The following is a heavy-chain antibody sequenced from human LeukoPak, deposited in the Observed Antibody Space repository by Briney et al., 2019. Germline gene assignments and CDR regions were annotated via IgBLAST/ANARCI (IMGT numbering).Heavy chain of an antibody. V-gene: IGHV1-69*06. D-gene: IGHD4-17*01. CDR1: GGTFSSYA. CDR3: ASGRHDYGDYVCDY. J-gene: IGHJ4*02. Sequence: SVKVSCKASGGTFSSYAISWVRQAPGQGLEWMGGIIPIFGTANYAQKFQGRVTITADKSTSTAYMELSSLRSEDTAVYYCASGRHDYGDYVCDYWGQGTLVTVSS. CDR2: IIPIFGTA.